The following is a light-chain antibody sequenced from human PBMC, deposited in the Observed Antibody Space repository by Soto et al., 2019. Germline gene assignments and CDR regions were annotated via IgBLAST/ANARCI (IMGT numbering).Light chain of an antibody. CDR1: SSNIGSNY. CDR3: EAWDDSLSAHVV. Sequence: QSVLTQPPSASGTPGQRVTISCSGSSSNIGSNYVYWYQQLPGTAPKLLIYSNNQRPSGVPDRFSGSKSGTSASLAISGLRSEDEADYYCEAWDDSLSAHVVFGGGTQLTVL. J-gene: IGLJ2*01. CDR2: SNN. V-gene: IGLV1-47*02.